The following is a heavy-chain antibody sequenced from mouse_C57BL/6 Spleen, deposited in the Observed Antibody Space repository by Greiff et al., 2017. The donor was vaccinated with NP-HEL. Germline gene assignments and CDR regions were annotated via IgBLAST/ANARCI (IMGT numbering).Heavy chain of an antibody. CDR1: GFTFSSYA. J-gene: IGHJ4*01. CDR3: ARAVTTVVAEDAMDY. Sequence: EVQLVESGGGLVKPGGSLKLSCAASGFTFSSYAMSWVRQTPEKRLEWVATISDGGSYTYYPDNVKGRFTISRDNAKNNLYLQMSHLKSEDTAMYYCARAVTTVVAEDAMDYWGQGTSVTVSS. CDR2: ISDGGSYT. V-gene: IGHV5-4*01. D-gene: IGHD1-1*01.